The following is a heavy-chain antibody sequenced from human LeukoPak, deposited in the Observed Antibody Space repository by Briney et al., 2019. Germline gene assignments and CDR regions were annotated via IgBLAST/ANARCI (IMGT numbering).Heavy chain of an antibody. CDR1: GFTFSSYG. D-gene: IGHD3-22*01. CDR3: ARGGYYDSSGYFPFYY. J-gene: IGHJ4*02. V-gene: IGHV3-30*02. CDR2: IRFDGSNK. Sequence: GGSLRLSCAASGFTFSSYGMHWVRQAPGKGLEWVAFIRFDGSNKYYADSVKGRFTISRDNAKNSLYLQMNSLRAEDTAVYYCARGGYYDSSGYFPFYYWGQGTLVTVSS.